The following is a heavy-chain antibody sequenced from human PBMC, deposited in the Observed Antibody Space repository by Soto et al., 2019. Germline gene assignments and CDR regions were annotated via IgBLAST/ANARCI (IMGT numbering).Heavy chain of an antibody. D-gene: IGHD2-2*01. J-gene: IGHJ5*02. CDR2: TRNKANSYTT. CDR1: GFTFSDHY. V-gene: IGHV3-72*01. Sequence: EVQLVESGGGLVQPGGSLRLSCAASGFTFSDHYMDWVRQAPGKGLEWVGRTRNKANSYTTEYAASVKGRFTISRDNAKNSLYLQMNSLRAEDTAVYYCVRDSARIVVVPPVDGDNWLDPWGQGTLVTVSS. CDR3: VRDSARIVVVPPVDGDNWLDP.